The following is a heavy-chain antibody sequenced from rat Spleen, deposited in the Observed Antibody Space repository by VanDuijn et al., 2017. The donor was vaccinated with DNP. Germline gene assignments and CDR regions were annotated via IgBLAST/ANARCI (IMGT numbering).Heavy chain of an antibody. Sequence: EVQLVESGGGLVQPGRSLKLSCAASGFTFSDYNMAWVRQAPKKGLEWVATIIYDGSRTYYRDFVKGRFTISRDNAKSTLYLQMDSLRSEDTATYYCATHDYSSEDWFAYWGQGTLVTVSS. D-gene: IGHD1-2*01. CDR2: IIYDGSRT. CDR1: GFTFSDYN. CDR3: ATHDYSSEDWFAY. V-gene: IGHV5S10*01. J-gene: IGHJ3*01.